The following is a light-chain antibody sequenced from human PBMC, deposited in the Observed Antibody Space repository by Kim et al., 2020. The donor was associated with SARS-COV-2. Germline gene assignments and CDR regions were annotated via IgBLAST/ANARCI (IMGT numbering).Light chain of an antibody. CDR2: GAS. Sequence: SPGERATLACRASMSVSSNLAWFHQKPGQAPRLLIYGASSRATGIPARFSGSESGTEFTLTITSLQSEDFAVYYCQQYNDWPITFGQGTRLEIK. CDR3: QQYNDWPIT. J-gene: IGKJ5*01. CDR1: MSVSSN. V-gene: IGKV3-15*01.